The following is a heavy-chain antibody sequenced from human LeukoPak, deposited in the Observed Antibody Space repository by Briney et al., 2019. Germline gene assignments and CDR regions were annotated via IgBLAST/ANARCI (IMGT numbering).Heavy chain of an antibody. CDR1: GFTFSSYC. Sequence: PGGSLRLSCAAAGFTFSSYCMPWVRQAPGKGLEWVANIKEGGSAKYYVDSVRGRFTISRDNAKNSLYLQMNSLRAEDTAVYYCARSYYGMDVWGQGITVSVSS. J-gene: IGHJ6*01. CDR3: ARSYYGMDV. CDR2: IKEGGSAK. V-gene: IGHV3-7*02.